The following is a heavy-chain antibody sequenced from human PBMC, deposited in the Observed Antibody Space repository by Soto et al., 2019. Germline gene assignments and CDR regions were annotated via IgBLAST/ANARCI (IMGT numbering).Heavy chain of an antibody. CDR2: ISAYNGNT. J-gene: IGHJ3*01. CDR3: AREPTMIVVIITGDAFDL. Sequence: QVQLVQSGAEVKKPGASVKVSCKASGYTFTSYGISWVRQAPGQGLEWMGWISAYNGNTNYAQKFQGRVTMTTDTSTSTAYMELRSLRSDDTVVYYWAREPTMIVVIITGDAFDLWGQGTMVTVSS. D-gene: IGHD3-22*01. CDR1: GYTFTSYG. V-gene: IGHV1-18*01.